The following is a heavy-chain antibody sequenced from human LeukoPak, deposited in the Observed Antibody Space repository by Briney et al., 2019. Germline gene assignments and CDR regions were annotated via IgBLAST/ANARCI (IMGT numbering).Heavy chain of an antibody. CDR1: SGSISDYY. D-gene: IGHD6-19*01. CDR2: IYISGST. CDR3: AREGYSSAWYSDAFDN. Sequence: SETLSLTCTVSSGSISDYYWSWIRQPAGKGLEWIGRIYISGSTNYNPSLKSRVTMSVDTSKNQFSLKLSSVTAADTAVYYCAREGYSSAWYSDAFDNWGQGTMVTVSS. J-gene: IGHJ3*02. V-gene: IGHV4-4*07.